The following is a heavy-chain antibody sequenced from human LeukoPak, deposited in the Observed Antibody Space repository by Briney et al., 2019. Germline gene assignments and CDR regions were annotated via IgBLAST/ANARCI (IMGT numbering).Heavy chain of an antibody. D-gene: IGHD2-21*02. CDR3: ARGPVVTAILASSPIANTSRHYFDY. Sequence: PSETLSLTCAVFGGSFSGYYWSWIRRPPGKGLEWIGEINHSGSTNYNPSLKSRVTISVDTSKNQFSLKLSSVTAADTAVYYCARGPVVTAILASSPIANTSRHYFDYWGQGTLVTVSS. CDR2: INHSGST. CDR1: GGSFSGYY. V-gene: IGHV4-34*01. J-gene: IGHJ4*02.